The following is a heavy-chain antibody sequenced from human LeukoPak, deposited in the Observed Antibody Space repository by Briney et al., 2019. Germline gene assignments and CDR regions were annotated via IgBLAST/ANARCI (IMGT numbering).Heavy chain of an antibody. V-gene: IGHV3-53*01. CDR2: IYSGGST. J-gene: IGHJ6*03. CDR3: ARGSGSYPTPYYYMDV. CDR1: GVTVSSNY. D-gene: IGHD3-10*01. Sequence: GGSLRLSCAASGVTVSSNYMSWVRQAPGKGLEWVSVIYSGGSTYYADSVKGRFTISRDNSKNTLYLQMNSLRAEDTAVYYCARGSGSYPTPYYYMDVWGTGTTVTVSS.